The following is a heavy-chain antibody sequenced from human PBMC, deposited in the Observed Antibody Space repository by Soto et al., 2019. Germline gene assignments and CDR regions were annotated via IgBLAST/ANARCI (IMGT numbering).Heavy chain of an antibody. D-gene: IGHD3-16*02. CDR2: INAGNGNT. J-gene: IGHJ4*02. V-gene: IGHV1-3*01. CDR3: ARSISTTFGGVIAPGSDY. Sequence: ASVKVSCKASGYTFTSYAMHWVRQAPGQRLEWMGWINAGNGNTKYSQKFQGRVTITRDTSASTAYMELSSLRSEDTAVYYCARSISTTFGGVIAPGSDYWGQGTLVTVSS. CDR1: GYTFTSYA.